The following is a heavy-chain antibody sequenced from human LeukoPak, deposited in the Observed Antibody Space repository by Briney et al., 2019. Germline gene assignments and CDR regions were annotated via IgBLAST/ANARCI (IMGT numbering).Heavy chain of an antibody. Sequence: GGSLRLSCAASGFTFSTYSMNWVRQAPGKGLEWVSAISSSSTYIYYADSVKGRITITRDNAKNSLYLQMNSLRAEDTAVYYCARLLYDYVWGSYRSYYFDLWGQGTLVTVSS. J-gene: IGHJ4*02. CDR1: GFTFSTYS. CDR2: ISSSSTYI. CDR3: ARLLYDYVWGSYRSYYFDL. D-gene: IGHD3-16*02. V-gene: IGHV3-21*01.